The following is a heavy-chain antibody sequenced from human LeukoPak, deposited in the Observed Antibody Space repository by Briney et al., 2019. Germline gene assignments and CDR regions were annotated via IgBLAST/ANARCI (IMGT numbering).Heavy chain of an antibody. D-gene: IGHD4-17*01. Sequence: SETLSLTCTVSGVSISSASYNWSWIRQPAGKGLEWIGRIYISGSTNYNPSLKSRITISVDTSKNQFSLRLSSVTAADTAVYYCAREREGPYGYLDYWGQGTLVTVSS. CDR3: AREREGPYGYLDY. V-gene: IGHV4-61*02. J-gene: IGHJ4*02. CDR2: IYISGST. CDR1: GVSISSASYN.